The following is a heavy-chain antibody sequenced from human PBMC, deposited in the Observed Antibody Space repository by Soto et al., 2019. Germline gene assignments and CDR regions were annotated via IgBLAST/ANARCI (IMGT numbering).Heavy chain of an antibody. CDR2: IDPSDSYT. Sequence: PGESLKISCKGSGYSFTSYWISWVRQMPGKGLEWMGRIDPSDSYTNYSPSFQGHVTISADKSISTAYLQWSSLKASDTAMYYCARLSGSILYRITGFDPWGQGTLVTVSS. CDR1: GYSFTSYW. J-gene: IGHJ5*02. V-gene: IGHV5-10-1*01. CDR3: ARLSGSILYRITGFDP. D-gene: IGHD2-8*01.